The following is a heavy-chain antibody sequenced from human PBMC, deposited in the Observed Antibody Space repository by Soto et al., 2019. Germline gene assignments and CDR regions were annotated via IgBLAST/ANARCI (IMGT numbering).Heavy chain of an antibody. CDR2: SQGKPGGGTT. V-gene: IGHV3-15*07. J-gene: IGHJ6*02. CDR3: TTEYDFWGTYGLDV. Sequence: VQLVESGGGLVKPGGSLRLSCAASGFTFTNAWMNWVRQAPGKGLEWVGHSQGKPGGGTTDYATNVKGGFTISRDDSKTTLYLQMNSLKTEDTAVYYCTTEYDFWGTYGLDVWGQGTTVTVSS. CDR1: GFTFTNAW. D-gene: IGHD3-3*01.